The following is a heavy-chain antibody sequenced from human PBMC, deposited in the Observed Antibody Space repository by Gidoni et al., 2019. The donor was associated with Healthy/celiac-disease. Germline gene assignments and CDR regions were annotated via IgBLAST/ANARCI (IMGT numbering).Heavy chain of an antibody. CDR1: GFTFSSYA. V-gene: IGHV3-23*01. D-gene: IGHD2-15*01. Sequence: EVQLLESGGGLVQPGGSLRLSCAASGFTFSSYAMSWVRQAPGKGMEGVSAMSGSGGSTYYADSVKGRFTISRDNSKNTLYLQMNSLRAEDTAVYYCAKDWANIVVVVAATWGFDYWGQGTLVTVSS. CDR2: MSGSGGST. CDR3: AKDWANIVVVVAATWGFDY. J-gene: IGHJ4*02.